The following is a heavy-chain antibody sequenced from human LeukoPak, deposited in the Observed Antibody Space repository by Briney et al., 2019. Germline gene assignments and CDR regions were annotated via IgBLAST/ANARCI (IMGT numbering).Heavy chain of an antibody. V-gene: IGHV3-23*01. CDR1: GFSFSSFA. Sequence: PGGALRLSCAASGFSFSSFAMTWVRQAPGKGLEWASSITGGHYATYNTDSVKGRFTISRDNAKNTLYLQMNSLRADDTAIYYCTKDPNGDYIGAFDPWGQGTLVTVSS. J-gene: IGHJ5*02. CDR2: ITGGHYAT. D-gene: IGHD4-17*01. CDR3: TKDPNGDYIGAFDP.